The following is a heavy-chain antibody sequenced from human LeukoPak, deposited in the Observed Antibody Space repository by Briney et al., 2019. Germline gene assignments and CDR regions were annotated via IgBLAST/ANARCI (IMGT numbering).Heavy chain of an antibody. CDR3: AGRGYSYGDY. CDR2: INHSGST. Sequence: NPSETLSLTCAVYGGSFSGYYWSWIRQPPGKGLEWIGEINHSGSTNYNPSLKSRVTISVDTSKNQFSLKLSSVTAADTAVYYCAGRGYSYGDYWGQGTLLTVSS. J-gene: IGHJ4*02. D-gene: IGHD5-18*01. CDR1: GGSFSGYY. V-gene: IGHV4-34*01.